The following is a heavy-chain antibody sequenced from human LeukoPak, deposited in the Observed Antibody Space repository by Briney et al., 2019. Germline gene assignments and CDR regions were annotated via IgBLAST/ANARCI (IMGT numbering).Heavy chain of an antibody. D-gene: IGHD6-6*01. V-gene: IGHV4-34*01. CDR3: ARAPHAAHRNWFDP. J-gene: IGHJ5*02. Sequence: PSETLSLTCGFYSGSFSGYYWSWIRQPPGKGLEWIGEINHSGSTNYNPSLKSRVTISVDTSKNQFSLQLNSVTPEDTAVYYCARAPHAAHRNWFDPWGQGTLVTVSS. CDR2: INHSGST. CDR1: SGSFSGYY.